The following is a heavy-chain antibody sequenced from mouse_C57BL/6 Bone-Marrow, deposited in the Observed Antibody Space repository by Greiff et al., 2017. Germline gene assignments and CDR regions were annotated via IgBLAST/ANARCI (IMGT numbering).Heavy chain of an antibody. J-gene: IGHJ1*03. V-gene: IGHV1-85*01. CDR2: IYPRDGST. CDR1: GYTFTSYD. CDR3: ARLKFDGSGGAWYCDF. D-gene: IGHD1-1*01. Sequence: VQLQQSGPELVKPGASVKLSCKASGYTFTSYDINWVKQRPGQGLEWIGWIYPRDGSTKYNEKFKGKATLTVDTSSSTAYMELHSLTSEDSAVYFCARLKFDGSGGAWYCDFWGTGTTVTASS.